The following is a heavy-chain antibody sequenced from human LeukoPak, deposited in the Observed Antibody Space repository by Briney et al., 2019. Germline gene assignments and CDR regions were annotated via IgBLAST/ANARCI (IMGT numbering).Heavy chain of an antibody. Sequence: ASVQVSCKASGYTFTGYYMHWVRQAPGQGLEWMVWINPDSGGTNYAQKFQGRVTMTRDTSISTAYMELSRLRSDDTAVYYGARPRYCSGGSCSYYFDYWGQGTLVTVSS. CDR3: ARPRYCSGGSCSYYFDY. CDR1: GYTFTGYY. V-gene: IGHV1-2*02. J-gene: IGHJ4*02. D-gene: IGHD2-15*01. CDR2: INPDSGGT.